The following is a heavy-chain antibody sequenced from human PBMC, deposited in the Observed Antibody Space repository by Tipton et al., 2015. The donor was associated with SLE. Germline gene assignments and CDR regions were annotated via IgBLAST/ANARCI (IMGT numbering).Heavy chain of an antibody. CDR1: GGSISSHY. V-gene: IGHV4-4*08. D-gene: IGHD3-10*01. CDR3: ARAPSFMVRRFTVYHFDS. Sequence: TLSLTCTVSGGSISSHYWSWIRQPPGKGLEWIGYIYSSGSTNYNPSLKSRVIISADTSKSRFSLKVTSVTAADTAVYYCARAPSFMVRRFTVYHFDSWGQGTRVTVSS. CDR2: IYSSGST. J-gene: IGHJ4*02.